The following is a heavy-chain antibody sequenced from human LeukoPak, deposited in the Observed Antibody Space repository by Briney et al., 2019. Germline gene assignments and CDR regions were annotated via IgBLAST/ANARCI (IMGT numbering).Heavy chain of an antibody. D-gene: IGHD3-22*01. Sequence: PGGFLRLSCAASGFTFSSYAMSWVRQAPGKGLEWVSAISGSGGSTYYADSVKGRFTISRDNSKNTLYLQMNSLRAEDTAVYYCAKDHYYDSTALFDYWGQGTLVTVSS. CDR3: AKDHYYDSTALFDY. CDR2: ISGSGGST. V-gene: IGHV3-23*01. J-gene: IGHJ4*02. CDR1: GFTFSSYA.